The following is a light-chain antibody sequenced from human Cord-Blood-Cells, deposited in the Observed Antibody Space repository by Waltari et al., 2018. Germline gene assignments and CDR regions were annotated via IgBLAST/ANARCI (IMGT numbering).Light chain of an antibody. CDR1: NIGSKS. Sequence: SYVLTQPPSVSVAPGKTARITCGGNNIGSKSVHGYQQKPGQAPLLVIYYDSDRPSGIPERFSGSNSGNTATLTISRVEAGDEADYYCQVWDSSSDHNYVFGTGTKVTVL. V-gene: IGLV3-21*04. CDR3: QVWDSSSDHNYV. CDR2: YDS. J-gene: IGLJ1*01.